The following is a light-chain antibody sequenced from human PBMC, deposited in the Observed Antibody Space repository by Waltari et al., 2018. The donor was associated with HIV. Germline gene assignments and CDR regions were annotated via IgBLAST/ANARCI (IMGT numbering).Light chain of an antibody. CDR1: SSHIGYNY. CDR3: GTWDTSLSTGV. V-gene: IGLV1-51*02. J-gene: IGLJ1*01. CDR2: ENS. Sequence: QSVLTQPPSVSATPGQRVTISCSGSSSHIGYNYVSWYQQFPGPAPKLLIYENSDRPSGIPDRCSGSKSGTSATLAITGLQTGDEADYYCGTWDTSLSTGVFGTGTKVTVL.